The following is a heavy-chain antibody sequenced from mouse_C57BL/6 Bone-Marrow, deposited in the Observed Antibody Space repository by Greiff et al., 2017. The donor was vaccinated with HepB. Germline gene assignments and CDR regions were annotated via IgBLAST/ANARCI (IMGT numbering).Heavy chain of an antibody. CDR2: INPSSGYT. CDR1: GYTFTSYW. CDR3: AREGTTVVARNWFAY. D-gene: IGHD1-1*01. V-gene: IGHV1-7*01. J-gene: IGHJ3*01. Sequence: QVQLQQSGAELAKPGGSVKLSCKASGYTFTSYWMHWVKQRPGQGLEWIGYINPSSGYTKHNQKFKDKATLTADKSSSTAYMQLSSLTYEDSAVYYCAREGTTVVARNWFAYWGQGTLVTVSA.